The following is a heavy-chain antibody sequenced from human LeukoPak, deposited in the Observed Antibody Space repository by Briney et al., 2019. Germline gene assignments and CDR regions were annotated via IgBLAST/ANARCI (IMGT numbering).Heavy chain of an antibody. V-gene: IGHV3-7*01. CDR3: ARCNYYDSSRHPTSFEN. J-gene: IGHJ4*02. Sequence: GGSLRLSCAASGFTLGSYWMTWVRQAPGKGLEWVANIKEDESEKYYVDFVRGRFTISRDNAKNSLYLQMNSLRAEDTAVYYCARCNYYDSSRHPTSFENWGQGTLVTVSS. CDR1: GFTLGSYW. D-gene: IGHD3-22*01. CDR2: IKEDESEK.